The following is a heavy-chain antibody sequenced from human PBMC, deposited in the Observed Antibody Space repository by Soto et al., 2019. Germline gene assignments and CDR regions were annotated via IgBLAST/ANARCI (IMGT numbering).Heavy chain of an antibody. V-gene: IGHV3-30*18. D-gene: IGHD2-2*01. Sequence: GGSLRLSCAASGFTFSSYGMHWVRQAPGKGLEWVAVISYDGSNKYYADSVKGRFTISRDNSKNTLYLQMNSLRAEDTAVYYCAKVSKVVVVPAAMGYYFDYWGQGTLVTVSS. CDR1: GFTFSSYG. CDR3: AKVSKVVVVPAAMGYYFDY. J-gene: IGHJ4*02. CDR2: ISYDGSNK.